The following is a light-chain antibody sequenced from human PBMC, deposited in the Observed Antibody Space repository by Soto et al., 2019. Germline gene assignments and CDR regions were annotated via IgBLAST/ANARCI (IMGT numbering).Light chain of an antibody. V-gene: IGLV2-14*03. CDR1: SSDIGSFTF. J-gene: IGLJ1*01. CDR2: DVS. CDR3: SSYTSSSTHV. Sequence: QSALTQPASVSGSPGQSITISCTGTSSDIGSFTFVSWYQQHPGKVPKLMIFDVSRRPSGVSDRFSGSKSGNTASLTISGLQAEDEGDYYCSSYTSSSTHVFGGGTKVTVL.